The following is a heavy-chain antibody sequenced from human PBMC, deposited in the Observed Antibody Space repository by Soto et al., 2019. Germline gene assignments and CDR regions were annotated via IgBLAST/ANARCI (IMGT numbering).Heavy chain of an antibody. J-gene: IGHJ4*02. D-gene: IGHD6-13*01. V-gene: IGHV3-30*18. CDR3: AKAKEGAAAGTFAH. CDR2: ISYDGSNK. Sequence: QVQLVESGGGVVQPGRSLRLSCAASGFTFNSYGIHWVRQAPGKGLEWEAVISYDGSNKYYADSMKGRFTISRYNSKNTLYLQMNSLRVEDTADYYCAKAKEGAAAGTFAHWGQRTLVTVSS. CDR1: GFTFNSYG.